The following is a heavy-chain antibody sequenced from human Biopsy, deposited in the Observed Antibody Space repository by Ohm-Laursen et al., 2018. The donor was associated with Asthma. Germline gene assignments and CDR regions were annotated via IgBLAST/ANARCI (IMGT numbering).Heavy chain of an antibody. D-gene: IGHD6-13*01. V-gene: IGHV1-69*01. CDR2: IIPIFGTA. CDR1: GGTFSSYA. Sequence: SSVKVPCKASGGTFSSYAISWVRQAPGQGLEWMGGIIPIFGTANYAQKFQGRVTITADESTSTAYMELSSLRSDDTAVYYCARGQKSAGDRWFDPWGQGTLVTVSS. J-gene: IGHJ5*02. CDR3: ARGQKSAGDRWFDP.